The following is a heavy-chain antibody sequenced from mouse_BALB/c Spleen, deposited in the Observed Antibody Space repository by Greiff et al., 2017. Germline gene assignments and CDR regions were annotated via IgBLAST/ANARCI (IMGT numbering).Heavy chain of an antibody. CDR1: GFNIKDTY. V-gene: IGHV14-3*02. J-gene: IGHJ4*01. D-gene: IGHD1-1*01. CDR2: IDPANGNT. CDR3: ARDYGSSPYAMDY. Sequence: EVQLVESGAELVKPGASVKLSCTASGFNIKDTYMHWVKQRPEQGLEWIGRIDPANGNTKYDPKFQGKATITADTSSNTAYLQLSSLTSEDTAVYYCARDYGSSPYAMDYWGQGTSVTVSS.